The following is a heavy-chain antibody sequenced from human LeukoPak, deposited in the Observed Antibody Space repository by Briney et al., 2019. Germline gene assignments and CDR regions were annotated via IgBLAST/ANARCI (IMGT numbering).Heavy chain of an antibody. CDR3: AREQSGTRGWYTVDY. CDR2: IRPDGDRT. Sequence: GGSPRLSCAASGFTFSTYATTWVRQGPGKGLEWVSAIRPDGDRTYYANSVRGRFTISRDNSKDTVYLQINGLRVEDTAVYYCAREQSGTRGWYTVDYWGQGTLVTVSS. V-gene: IGHV3-23*01. J-gene: IGHJ4*02. CDR1: GFTFSTYA. D-gene: IGHD6-19*01.